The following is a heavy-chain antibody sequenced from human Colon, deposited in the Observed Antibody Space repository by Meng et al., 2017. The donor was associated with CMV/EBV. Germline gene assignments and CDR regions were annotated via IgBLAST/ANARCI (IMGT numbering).Heavy chain of an antibody. D-gene: IGHD3-16*01. CDR3: ARMITVGHFDP. Sequence: TCTVSGDSISGSTYSWTWIRQPPGKGLEWIGYIYYSGSTNYNPSLKSRVTISVDPSKNQFSLKLNSVTAADTAIYYCARMITVGHFDPWGQGALVTVSS. J-gene: IGHJ5*02. CDR1: GDSISGSTYS. V-gene: IGHV4-61*01. CDR2: IYYSGST.